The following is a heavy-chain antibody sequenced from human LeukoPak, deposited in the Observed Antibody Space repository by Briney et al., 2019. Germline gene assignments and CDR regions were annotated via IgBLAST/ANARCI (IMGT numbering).Heavy chain of an antibody. J-gene: IGHJ4*02. Sequence: PGRSLRLSCTASGFTFGDYAMSWVRQAPGKGLKWVGFIRSKAYGGTTEYAASVKGRFTISRDDSKSIAYLQMNSLKTEDTAVYYCTRDNLNDYVWGSYRPSLYYFDYWGQGTLVTASS. CDR3: TRDNLNDYVWGSYRPSLYYFDY. CDR2: IRSKAYGGTT. V-gene: IGHV3-49*04. D-gene: IGHD3-16*02. CDR1: GFTFGDYA.